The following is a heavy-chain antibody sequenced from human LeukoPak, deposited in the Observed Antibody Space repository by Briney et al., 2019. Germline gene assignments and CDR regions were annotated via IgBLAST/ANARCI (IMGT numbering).Heavy chain of an antibody. D-gene: IGHD6-6*01. J-gene: IGHJ5*02. CDR2: IIPIFGTA. CDR3: ARQTSQWYSSSLVRFDP. V-gene: IGHV1-69*13. CDR1: GGTFSSYA. Sequence: SVKVSCKASGGTFSSYAISWVRQAPGQGLEWMGGIIPIFGTANYAQKFQGGVTITADESTSTAYMELSSLRSEDTAVYYCARQTSQWYSSSLVRFDPWGQGTLVTVSS.